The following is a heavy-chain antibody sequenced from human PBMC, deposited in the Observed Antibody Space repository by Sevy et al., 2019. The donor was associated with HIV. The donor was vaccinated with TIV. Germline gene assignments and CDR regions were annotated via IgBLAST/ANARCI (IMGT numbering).Heavy chain of an antibody. V-gene: IGHV1-46*01. J-gene: IGHJ5*02. Sequence: ASVKVSCKASGYSFTSYFVYWVRQAPGQGLEWMGMINPSGGRTSSAQKFQGRVTMTRDTSTSTVYMELSSLRSEDTAVYYCAGGSGGYSGWFDPWGQGTLVTVSS. CDR2: INPSGGRT. CDR3: AGGSGGYSGWFDP. D-gene: IGHD2-21*02. CDR1: GYSFTSYF.